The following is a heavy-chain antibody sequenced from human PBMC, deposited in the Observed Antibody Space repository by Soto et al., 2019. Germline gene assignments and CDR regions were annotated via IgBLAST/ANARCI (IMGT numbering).Heavy chain of an antibody. V-gene: IGHV1-69*13. D-gene: IGHD3-22*01. J-gene: IGHJ4*02. CDR1: GGTFSSYA. Sequence: ASVKVSCKASGGTFSSYAISWVRQAPGQGLEWMGGIIPIFGTANYAQKFQGRVTITADESTSTAYMELSSLRSEDTAVYYCASGNYYDSSGYYYEEFDYWGQGTLVTVSS. CDR2: IIPIFGTA. CDR3: ASGNYYDSSGYYYEEFDY.